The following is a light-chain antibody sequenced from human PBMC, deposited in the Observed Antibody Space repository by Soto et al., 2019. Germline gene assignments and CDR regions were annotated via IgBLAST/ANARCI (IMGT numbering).Light chain of an antibody. CDR3: QQYGSSPLT. CDR1: QSVSSSY. Sequence: EIVLTQSPGTLSLSPGDRATLSCRASQSVSSSYLAWYQQKPGQAPRLLIYGASSRDTGIPDRFSGSGSGTDFTLTISRLEPEDFAVYYCQQYGSSPLTFGGGTKVDIK. J-gene: IGKJ4*01. CDR2: GAS. V-gene: IGKV3-20*01.